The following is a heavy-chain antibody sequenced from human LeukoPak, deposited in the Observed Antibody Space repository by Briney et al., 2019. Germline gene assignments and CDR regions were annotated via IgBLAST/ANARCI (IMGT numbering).Heavy chain of an antibody. CDR1: GYSFTGYY. CDR3: FSDGSSGNFET. V-gene: IGHV1-2*02. J-gene: IGHJ5*02. D-gene: IGHD3-22*01. Sequence: ASVKVSCKASGYSFTGYYIHWLRQAPGQGLEWMGWINPYSGDTNYARKFQGRVTMTRDTSISTAYMELSGLTSDDTSVYYCFSDGSSGNFETWGQGPLVTVSS. CDR2: INPYSGDT.